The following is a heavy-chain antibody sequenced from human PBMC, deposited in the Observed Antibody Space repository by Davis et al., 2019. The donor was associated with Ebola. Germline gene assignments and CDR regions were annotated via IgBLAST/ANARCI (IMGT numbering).Heavy chain of an antibody. CDR2: TYYRSQWHT. J-gene: IGHJ3*01. V-gene: IGHV6-1*01. D-gene: IGHD1-1*01. CDR1: GDSVSNNNGA. CDR3: ASGFALGV. Sequence: SQTLSLTCVISGDSVSNNNGAWNWIRQSPSRGLEWLGRTYYRSQWHTDYAVSVRGRITINTDTSKNQFSLHLESMTPEDTAVYYCASGFALGVWGQGTVVTVSS.